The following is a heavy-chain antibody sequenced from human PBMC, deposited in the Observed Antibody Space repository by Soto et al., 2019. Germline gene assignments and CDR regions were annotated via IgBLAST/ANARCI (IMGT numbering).Heavy chain of an antibody. CDR3: AKLQVYYYYKNV. CDR2: ISGSGGST. CDR1: GFTLSSNS. V-gene: IGHV3-23*01. Sequence: GGSMSYSYAASGFTLSSNSMSSVRSAPGKGLEWVSAISGSGGSTYYADSVKGRFTISRDNSKNTLYLQRNSLRTEDTAVYYCAKLQVYYYYKNVWGKGTTVTVSS. J-gene: IGHJ6*03.